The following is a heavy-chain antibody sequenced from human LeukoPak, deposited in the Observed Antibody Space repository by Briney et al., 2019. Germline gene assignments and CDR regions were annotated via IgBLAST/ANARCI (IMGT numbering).Heavy chain of an antibody. CDR1: GGSISSNY. D-gene: IGHD6-19*01. CDR2: VYDSGSP. Sequence: SETLSLTCTVFGGSISSNYWSWIRQPPGKGLEWIGYVYDSGSPNYNPSLRSRVTISIDTSKNQFSLKLSSVTTADTAVYYCAAESERWLVRSWGQGTLVTVSS. CDR3: AAESERWLVRS. V-gene: IGHV4-59*01. J-gene: IGHJ4*02.